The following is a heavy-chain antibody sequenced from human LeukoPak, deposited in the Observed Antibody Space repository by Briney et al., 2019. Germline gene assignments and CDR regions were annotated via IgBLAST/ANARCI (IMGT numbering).Heavy chain of an antibody. CDR2: ISDDGSSK. Sequence: PGGSLRLSCAASGFTFRTYAMNWVRQAPGKGLEWVAVISDDGSSKYYAESVKGQFTISRDNSKNTLYLQMNSLRAEDTAVYYCARNTDSSSWSSYYYMDVWGKGTTVTVSS. V-gene: IGHV3-30*04. CDR1: GFTFRTYA. CDR3: ARNTDSSSWSSYYYMDV. J-gene: IGHJ6*03. D-gene: IGHD6-13*01.